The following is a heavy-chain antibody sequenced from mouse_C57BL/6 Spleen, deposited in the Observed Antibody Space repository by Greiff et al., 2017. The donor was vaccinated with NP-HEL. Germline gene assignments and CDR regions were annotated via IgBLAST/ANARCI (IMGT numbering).Heavy chain of an antibody. Sequence: VKLQESGAELVRPGTSVKVSCKASGYAFTNYLIEWVKQRPGQGLEWIGVINPGSGGTNYNEKFKGKATLTADKSSSTAYMQLSSLTSEDSAVYFCAREGLYYGSSSYYAMDYWGQGTSVTVSS. J-gene: IGHJ4*01. D-gene: IGHD1-1*01. V-gene: IGHV1-54*01. CDR1: GYAFTNYL. CDR3: AREGLYYGSSSYYAMDY. CDR2: INPGSGGT.